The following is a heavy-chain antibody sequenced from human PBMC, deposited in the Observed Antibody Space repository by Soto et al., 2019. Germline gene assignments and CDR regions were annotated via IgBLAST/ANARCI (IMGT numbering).Heavy chain of an antibody. CDR2: ISSSSSYI. Sequence: EVQLVESGGGLVKPGGSLRLSCAASGFTFSSYSMNWVRQAPGKGLEWVSSISSSSSYIYYADSVKGRFTISRDNAKNSLYLQMNSLRAEDTAVYYCARGGPRDFWSGYSSFLYYYYYGMDVWGQGTTVTVSS. D-gene: IGHD3-3*01. CDR3: ARGGPRDFWSGYSSFLYYYYYGMDV. J-gene: IGHJ6*02. V-gene: IGHV3-21*01. CDR1: GFTFSSYS.